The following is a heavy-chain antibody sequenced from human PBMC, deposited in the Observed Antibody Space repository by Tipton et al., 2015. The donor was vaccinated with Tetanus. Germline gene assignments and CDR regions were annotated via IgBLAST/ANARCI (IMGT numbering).Heavy chain of an antibody. D-gene: IGHD3-22*01. Sequence: LVKPTQTLTLTCTFSGFSLSTSGMRVSWIRQPPGKALEWLARIDWDDDKFYSTSLKTRLTISKDTSKNQVVLTMTNMDPVDTATYYCARMGSSGYYPHLDAFDIWGQGTMVTVSS. V-gene: IGHV2-70*04. J-gene: IGHJ3*02. CDR3: ARMGSSGYYPHLDAFDI. CDR2: IDWDDDK. CDR1: GFSLSTSGMR.